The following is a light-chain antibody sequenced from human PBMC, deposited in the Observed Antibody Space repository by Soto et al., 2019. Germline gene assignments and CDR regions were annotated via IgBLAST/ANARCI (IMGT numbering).Light chain of an antibody. Sequence: IGLTQSAATRAWARGERAALACRASQSVSTYLACYQQKPGQYPRRLIYDASNRATGIPARLSGSGSGKAFNITISSLEPEDFAAYYCQQYDDWPETVGQGTKVDIK. J-gene: IGKJ1*01. CDR3: QQYDDWPET. CDR1: QSVSTY. CDR2: DAS. V-gene: IGKV3-11*01.